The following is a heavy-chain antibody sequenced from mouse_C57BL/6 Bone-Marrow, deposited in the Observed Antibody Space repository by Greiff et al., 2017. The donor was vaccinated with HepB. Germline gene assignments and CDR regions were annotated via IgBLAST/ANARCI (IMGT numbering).Heavy chain of an antibody. D-gene: IGHD1-1*01. Sequence: EVKVVESGGGLVKPGGSLKLSCAASGFTFSSYAMSWVRQTPEKRLEWVATISDGGSYTYYPDNVKGRFTISRDNAKNNLYLQMSHLKSEDTAMYYCARDCYYGSSWFAYWGQGTLVTVSA. J-gene: IGHJ3*01. CDR1: GFTFSSYA. CDR2: ISDGGSYT. CDR3: ARDCYYGSSWFAY. V-gene: IGHV5-4*01.